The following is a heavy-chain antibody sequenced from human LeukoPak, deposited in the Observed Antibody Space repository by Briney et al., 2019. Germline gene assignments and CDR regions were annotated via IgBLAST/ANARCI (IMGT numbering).Heavy chain of an antibody. J-gene: IGHJ4*02. CDR1: GYTFTSYG. D-gene: IGHD3-22*01. Sequence: ASVKVSCKASGYTFTSYGISWVRQAPGQGLEWMGWISAYNGNTNYAQKLQGRVTMTTDTSTSTAYMELSSLRSEDTAVYYCTRAYYDSRGYYHFDYWGQGTLVTVSS. CDR3: TRAYYDSRGYYHFDY. CDR2: ISAYNGNT. V-gene: IGHV1-18*01.